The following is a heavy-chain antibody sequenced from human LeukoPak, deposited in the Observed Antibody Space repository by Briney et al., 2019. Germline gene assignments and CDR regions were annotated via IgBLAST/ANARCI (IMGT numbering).Heavy chain of an antibody. D-gene: IGHD2-2*01. CDR2: INHSGST. V-gene: IGHV4-34*01. Sequence: SETLSLTCGVYGGSFSGYYWSWIRQPPGKGLEWIGEINHSGSTNYNPSLKSRVTISVDTSKNQFSLRLSSVTAADAAVYYCARHAVVPAANNYYSYYYMDVWGKGTTVTVSS. CDR3: ARHAVVPAANNYYSYYYMDV. CDR1: GGSFSGYY. J-gene: IGHJ6*03.